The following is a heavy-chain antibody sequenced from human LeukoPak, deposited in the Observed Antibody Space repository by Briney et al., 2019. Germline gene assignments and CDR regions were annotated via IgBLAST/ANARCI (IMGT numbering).Heavy chain of an antibody. CDR2: IRYDGSNK. J-gene: IGHJ6*03. CDR1: GFTFSSYG. V-gene: IGHV3-30*02. Sequence: GGSLRLSCAASGFTFSSYGMHWVRQAPGKGLEWVAFIRYDGSNKYYADSVKGRFTISRDNSKNTLYLQMNSLRAEDTAVYYCARDPWVGYCSSTSCYRYMDVRGKGTTVTVSS. CDR3: ARDPWVGYCSSTSCYRYMDV. D-gene: IGHD2-2*01.